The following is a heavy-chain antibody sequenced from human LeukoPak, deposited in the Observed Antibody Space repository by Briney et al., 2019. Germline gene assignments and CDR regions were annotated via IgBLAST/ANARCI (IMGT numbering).Heavy chain of an antibody. D-gene: IGHD5-12*01. Sequence: PSETLSLTHSLAARSVTMLYTGSVRQPPGKGLEWIGYIYYSGNTNYSPSLKSRVTMSVDTYKNQFSLKLSSVTAAEEARPYFARVWISATGNSFDIWGQGTMVTVSS. CDR2: IYYSGNT. CDR3: ARVWISATGNSFDI. V-gene: IGHV4-59*02. J-gene: IGHJ3*02. CDR1: ARSVTMLY.